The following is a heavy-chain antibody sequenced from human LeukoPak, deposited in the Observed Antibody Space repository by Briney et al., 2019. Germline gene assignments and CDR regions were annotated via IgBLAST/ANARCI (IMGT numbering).Heavy chain of an antibody. CDR1: GGSFSGYY. J-gene: IGHJ4*02. CDR2: INHSGST. Sequence: SETLSLTCAVYGGSFSGYYWSCIRQPPGNGLEGIGEINHSGSTNYNPSLKSRVTISVDTSKHQFSLKLSSVTAADTAVYYCARTSIAVAGTGGVCFDYWGQGTLVTVSS. D-gene: IGHD6-19*01. CDR3: ARTSIAVAGTGGVCFDY. V-gene: IGHV4-34*01.